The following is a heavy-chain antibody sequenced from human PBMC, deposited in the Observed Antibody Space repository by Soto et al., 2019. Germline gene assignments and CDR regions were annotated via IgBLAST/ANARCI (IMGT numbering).Heavy chain of an antibody. J-gene: IGHJ4*02. CDR1: GGTFSSYA. Sequence: QVQLVQSGAEVKKPGSSVKVSCKASGGTFSSYAISWVRQAPGQGLEWMGGIIPIFGTANYAQKFQGRVTITADESTSTAYMELCSLRSEDTALYYCAREIQTGITGTTRRFPCLDYWGQGTLVTVSS. V-gene: IGHV1-69*01. D-gene: IGHD1-20*01. CDR3: AREIQTGITGTTRRFPCLDY. CDR2: IIPIFGTA.